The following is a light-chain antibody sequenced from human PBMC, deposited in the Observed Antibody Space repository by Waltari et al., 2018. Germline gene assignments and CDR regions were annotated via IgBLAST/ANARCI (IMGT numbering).Light chain of an antibody. Sequence: EIVLTQSPGTLSLSPGERATLSCRASPSVTSSYLAWYQQKPGQAPRLLIYGASSRAPGLPDRFSGSGSGTDFTLTISRLEPEDFAVYYCQQYGSSPSFGPGTKVDIK. CDR3: QQYGSSPS. V-gene: IGKV3-20*01. CDR1: PSVTSSY. J-gene: IGKJ3*01. CDR2: GAS.